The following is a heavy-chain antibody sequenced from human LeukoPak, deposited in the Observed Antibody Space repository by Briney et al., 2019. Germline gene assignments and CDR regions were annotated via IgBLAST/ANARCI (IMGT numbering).Heavy chain of an antibody. V-gene: IGHV4-61*01. Sequence: PSETLSLTCTVSGGSISSGSYYWSWIRQPPGKGLEWIGYIYYSGSTSYNPSLKSRVTISVDTSKNQFSLKLSSVTAADTAVYYCARVGDYYGSGSYYTPRDYYYGMDVWGQGTTVTVSS. J-gene: IGHJ6*02. D-gene: IGHD3-10*01. CDR1: GGSISSGSYY. CDR2: IYYSGST. CDR3: ARVGDYYGSGSYYTPRDYYYGMDV.